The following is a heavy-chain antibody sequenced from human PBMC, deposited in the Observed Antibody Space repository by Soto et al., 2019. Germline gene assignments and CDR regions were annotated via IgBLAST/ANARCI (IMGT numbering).Heavy chain of an antibody. CDR2: IGPESGAT. J-gene: IGHJ4*02. D-gene: IGHD5-12*01. CDR3: GRGRSGQIVVFY. Sequence: ASVKVSCKASGHTFTGHYIHWVRQAPEQGPEWMGEIGPESGATRYAQKFQGRVTMTRDMSITTVYMELNNLSPDDTAVYYCGRGRSGQIVVFYWGQGTPVTVSS. CDR1: GHTFTGHY. V-gene: IGHV1-2*02.